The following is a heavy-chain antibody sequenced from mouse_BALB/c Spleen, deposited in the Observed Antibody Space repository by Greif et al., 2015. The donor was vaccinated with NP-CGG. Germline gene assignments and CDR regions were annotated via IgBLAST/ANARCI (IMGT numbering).Heavy chain of an antibody. Sequence: QVQLQQSGAELVKPGAPVKLSCKASGYTFTSYWMNWVKQGPGRGLEWIGRIDPSDSETHYNQKFKDKATLTVDKSSSTAYIQLSSLTSEDSAVYYCASGGNYDYSDYWGQGTTLTVSS. CDR2: IDPSDSET. CDR1: GYTFTSYW. V-gene: IGHV1-69*02. D-gene: IGHD2-1*01. CDR3: ASGGNYDYSDY. J-gene: IGHJ2*01.